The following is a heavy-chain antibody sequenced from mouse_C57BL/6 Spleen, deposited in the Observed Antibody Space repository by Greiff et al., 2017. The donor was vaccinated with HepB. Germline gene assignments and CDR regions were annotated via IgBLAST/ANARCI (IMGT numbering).Heavy chain of an antibody. J-gene: IGHJ4*01. CDR2: IYPRSGNT. CDR1: GYTFTSYG. CDR3: ARSDYGSSSDY. D-gene: IGHD1-1*01. Sequence: QVQLKESGAELARPGASVKLSCKASGYTFTSYGISWVKQRTGQGLEWIGEIYPRSGNTYYNEKFKGKATLTADKSSSTAYMELRSLTSEDSAVYFCARSDYGSSSDYWGQGTSVTVSS. V-gene: IGHV1-81*01.